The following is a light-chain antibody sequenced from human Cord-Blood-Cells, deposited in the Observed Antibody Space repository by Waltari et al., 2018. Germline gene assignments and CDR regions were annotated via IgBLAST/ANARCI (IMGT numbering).Light chain of an antibody. CDR3: QQYNNWPPYT. CDR2: GAS. CDR1: QSVSSN. V-gene: IGKV3-15*01. Sequence: EIVMTHSPATLSVSPGERATLSCRASQSVSSNLAWYQQKPGQAPRLLIYGASTRATGIPARFSGSRSGTEFTLTISSMQSEDFAVYYCQQYNNWPPYTFGQGTKLEIK. J-gene: IGKJ2*01.